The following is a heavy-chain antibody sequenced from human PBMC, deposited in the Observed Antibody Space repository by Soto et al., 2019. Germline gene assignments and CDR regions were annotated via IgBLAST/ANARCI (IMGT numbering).Heavy chain of an antibody. D-gene: IGHD1-7*01. Sequence: SVKVSCKASGGTFSSYAISWVRQAPGQGLEWMGGIIPIFGTANYAQKFQGRVTITAXXXXXXAXMXLXXXXSEXTAVYYCARDRITGNTINWFDPWGQGTLVTVSS. J-gene: IGHJ5*02. CDR2: IIPIFGTA. CDR3: ARDRITGNTINWFDP. CDR1: GGTFSSYA. V-gene: IGHV1-69*13.